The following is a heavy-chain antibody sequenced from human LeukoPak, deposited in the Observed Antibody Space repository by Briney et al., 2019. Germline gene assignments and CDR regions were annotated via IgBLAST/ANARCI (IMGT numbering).Heavy chain of an antibody. CDR2: ISYDGSNK. V-gene: IGHV3-30-3*01. J-gene: IGHJ6*02. CDR3: ARDVATAEVGGYYYGMDV. D-gene: IGHD6-13*01. CDR1: GFTFSSYA. Sequence: GRSLRLSCAASGFTFSSYAMHWVRQAPGKGLEWVAVISYDGSNKYYADSVKGRFTISRDNSKNTLYLQMNSPRAEDTAVYYCARDVATAEVGGYYYGMDVWGQGTTVTVSS.